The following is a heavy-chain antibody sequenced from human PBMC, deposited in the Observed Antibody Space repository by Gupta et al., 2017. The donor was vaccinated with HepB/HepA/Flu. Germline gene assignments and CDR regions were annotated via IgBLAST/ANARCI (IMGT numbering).Heavy chain of an antibody. CDR1: GFTFSSYW. CDR3: ARVRGVVLYYYENLYFDY. V-gene: IGHV3-7*01. D-gene: IGHD3-22*01. CDR2: IKQDGSEK. J-gene: IGHJ4*02. Sequence: EVQLVESGGGLVQPGGSLRLSCAASGFTFSSYWMSWVRQAPGKGLGWVANIKQDGSEKYYVDSVKGRFTISRDNAKNSLYLQMNSLRAEDTAVYYCARVRGVVLYYYENLYFDYWGQGTLVTVSS.